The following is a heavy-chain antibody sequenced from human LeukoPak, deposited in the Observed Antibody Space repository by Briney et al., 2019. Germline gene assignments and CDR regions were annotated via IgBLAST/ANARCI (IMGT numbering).Heavy chain of an antibody. V-gene: IGHV1-2*02. Sequence: ASVKVSCKASGYTFTRYYMHWVRQAPGQGLEWMGWINPNSGGTHYAQKFQGRVTMTRDTSISTAYMELSRLRSDDTAVYYCARFSVVTPLDYWGQGTLVTVSS. D-gene: IGHD4-23*01. CDR3: ARFSVVTPLDY. J-gene: IGHJ4*02. CDR1: GYTFTRYY. CDR2: INPNSGGT.